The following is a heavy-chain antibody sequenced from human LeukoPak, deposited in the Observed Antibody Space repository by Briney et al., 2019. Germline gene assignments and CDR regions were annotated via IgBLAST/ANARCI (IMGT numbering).Heavy chain of an antibody. CDR1: GFTFSSYA. Sequence: PGGSLRLSCAASGFTFSSYAMSWVRQSPGEGLEWVSTISVSDGTYYADSVKGRLTISRDNSKNTLYLQMNSLRAEDTAVYYCAKDCSTTSCYLFDCWGQGTLVTVSS. CDR3: AKDCSTTSCYLFDC. CDR2: ISVSDGT. J-gene: IGHJ4*02. V-gene: IGHV3-23*01. D-gene: IGHD2-2*01.